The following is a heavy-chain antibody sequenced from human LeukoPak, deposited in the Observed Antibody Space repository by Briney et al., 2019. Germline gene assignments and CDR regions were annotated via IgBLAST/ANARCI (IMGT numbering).Heavy chain of an antibody. V-gene: IGHV3-23*01. J-gene: IGHJ4*02. CDR3: ARNKFDY. CDR2: ISGSSGGST. Sequence: GGSLRLSCAASGFTFSSYAMAWVRQAPGKGLEWVSPISGSSGGSTFYGDSVKGRFTVSRDNSENTLCLQMNSLRAEDTAVYYCARNKFDYWGQGTLVTVSS. CDR1: GFTFSSYA.